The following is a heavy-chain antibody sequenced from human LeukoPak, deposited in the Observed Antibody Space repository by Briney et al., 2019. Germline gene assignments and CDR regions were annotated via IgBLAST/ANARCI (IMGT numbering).Heavy chain of an antibody. CDR1: GGSFSGYY. J-gene: IGHJ6*03. Sequence: SETLSLTCAVYGGSFSGYYWSWIRQPPGKGLEWIGEINHSGSTNYNPSLKSRVTISVDTSKNQFSLKLSSVTAADTAVYYCARVGGGYYYYYYMDVWGKGTTVTISS. CDR3: ARVGGGYYYYYYMDV. V-gene: IGHV4-34*01. CDR2: INHSGST. D-gene: IGHD3-16*01.